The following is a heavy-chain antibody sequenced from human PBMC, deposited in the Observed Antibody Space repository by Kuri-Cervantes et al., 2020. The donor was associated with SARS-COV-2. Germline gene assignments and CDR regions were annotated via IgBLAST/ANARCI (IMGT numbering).Heavy chain of an antibody. CDR2: INPNSGGT. D-gene: IGHD3-3*01. V-gene: IGHV1-2*02. CDR3: ARGRQVRLRFLEWLFEWFDP. Sequence: ASVKVSCKASGYTSTGYYMHWVRQAPGQGLEWMGWINPNSGGTNYAQKFQGRVTMTRDTSISTAYMELSRLRSDDTAVYYCARGRQVRLRFLEWLFEWFDPWGQGTLVTVSS. J-gene: IGHJ5*02. CDR1: GYTSTGYY.